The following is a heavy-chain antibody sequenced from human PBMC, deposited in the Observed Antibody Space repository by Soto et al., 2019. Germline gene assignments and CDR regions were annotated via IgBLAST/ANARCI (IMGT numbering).Heavy chain of an antibody. D-gene: IGHD2-2*01. J-gene: IGHJ5*02. V-gene: IGHV4-31*03. CDR2: IYYSGST. Sequence: SETLSLTCTVSGGSISSGGYYWSWIRQHPGKGLEWIGYIYYSGSTYYNPSLKSRVTISVDTSKNQFSLKLSSVTAADTAVYYCARDCSSPRCSDWFDPWGQGTLVTVSS. CDR3: ARDCSSPRCSDWFDP. CDR1: GGSISSGGYY.